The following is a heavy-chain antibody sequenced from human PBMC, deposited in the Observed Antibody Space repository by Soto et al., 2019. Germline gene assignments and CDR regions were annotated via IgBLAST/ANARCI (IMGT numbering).Heavy chain of an antibody. CDR2: IDSEGSST. J-gene: IGHJ4*02. Sequence: EVQLVESGGGLVQPGGSLRLSCAASGFTFGSYWMHWVRQAPGKGLVWVSRIDSEGSSTGYADSVKGRFTISRDNAKNTLYLQMNSLRADDTAVYYCARGRAAAPLICDYWGQGTLVSASS. CDR3: ARGRAAAPLICDY. CDR1: GFTFGSYW. D-gene: IGHD6-13*01. V-gene: IGHV3-74*01.